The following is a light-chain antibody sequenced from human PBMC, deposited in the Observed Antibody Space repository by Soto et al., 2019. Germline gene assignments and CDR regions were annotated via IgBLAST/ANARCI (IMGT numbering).Light chain of an antibody. CDR3: AAWDDSLHVI. CDR1: SSNIGSRT. Sequence: QSALTQPPSASATPGQRVTISCSGSSSNIGSRTVNWYQQLPGSAPKLLVYNDNQRPSGVPDRFSDSKSGTSASLAISGLQSEDEADYYCAAWDDSLHVIFGGGTKLTVL. CDR2: NDN. V-gene: IGLV1-44*01. J-gene: IGLJ2*01.